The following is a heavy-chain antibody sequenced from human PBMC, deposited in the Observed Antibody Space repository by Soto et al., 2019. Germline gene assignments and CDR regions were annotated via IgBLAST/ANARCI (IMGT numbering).Heavy chain of an antibody. V-gene: IGHV4-4*02. CDR1: GGSISSSNW. Sequence: KTSETLSLTCAGSGGSISSSNWWSWVRQPPGKGLEGIGEIYHSGSTNYNPSLKSRVTISVDKSKNQFSMKLSSVTAADTAVYYCARENTSGGYDFWSGYRYYYGMDVWGQGTTVTVSS. D-gene: IGHD3-3*01. CDR2: IYHSGST. CDR3: ARENTSGGYDFWSGYRYYYGMDV. J-gene: IGHJ6*02.